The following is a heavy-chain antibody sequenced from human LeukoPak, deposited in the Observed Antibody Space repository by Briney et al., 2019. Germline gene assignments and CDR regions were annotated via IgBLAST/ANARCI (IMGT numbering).Heavy chain of an antibody. CDR1: GGSISSSSYY. CDR2: IHYSGTT. J-gene: IGHJ4*02. V-gene: IGHV4-61*05. CDR3: ARLKGEASVTERFDY. Sequence: SETLSLTCTVSGGSISSSSYYWGWIRQPPGKGLEWIGYIHYSGTTSHNPSLKSRVSISVNTSKNQFSLKMTSVTAADTAVYYCARLKGEASVTERFDYWGQGTLVTVSS. D-gene: IGHD3-16*01.